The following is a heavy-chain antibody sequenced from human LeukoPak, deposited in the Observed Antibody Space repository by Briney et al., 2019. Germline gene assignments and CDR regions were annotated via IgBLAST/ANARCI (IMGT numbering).Heavy chain of an antibody. CDR1: GFTFSNAW. D-gene: IGHD3-10*01. J-gene: IGHJ6*02. CDR3: TTDLLLWFGELPRWRGMDV. Sequence: GGSLRLSCAASGFTFSNAWMSWVRQAPGKGLEWVGRIKSKTDGGTTDYAAPVKGRFTISRDDSKNTLYLQMNSLKTEDTAVYYCTTDLLLWFGELPRWRGMDVWGQGTTVTVSS. V-gene: IGHV3-15*01. CDR2: IKSKTDGGTT.